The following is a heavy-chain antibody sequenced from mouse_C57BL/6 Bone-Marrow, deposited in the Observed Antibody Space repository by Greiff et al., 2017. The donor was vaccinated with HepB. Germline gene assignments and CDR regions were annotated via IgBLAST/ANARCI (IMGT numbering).Heavy chain of an antibody. CDR2: IYPRSGNT. CDR3: ARKSYSHWYFDV. D-gene: IGHD2-10*01. Sequence: QVQLKQSGAELARPGASVKLSCKASGYTFTSYGISWVKQRTGQGLEWIGEIYPRSGNTYYNEKFKGKATLTADKSSSTAYMELRSLTSEDSAVYFCARKSYSHWYFDVWGTGTTVTVSS. V-gene: IGHV1-81*01. CDR1: GYTFTSYG. J-gene: IGHJ1*03.